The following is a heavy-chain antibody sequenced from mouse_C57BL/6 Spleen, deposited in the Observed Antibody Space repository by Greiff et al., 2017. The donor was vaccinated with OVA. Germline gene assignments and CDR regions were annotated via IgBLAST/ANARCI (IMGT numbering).Heavy chain of an antibody. CDR1: GFNIKDYY. CDR2: IDPEDGDT. V-gene: IGHV14-1*01. D-gene: IGHD1-1*01. CDR3: TTSITTVVAPDWFAY. J-gene: IGHJ3*01. Sequence: VQLQQSGAELVRPGASVKLSCTASGFNIKDYYMHWVKQRPEQGLEWIGRIDPEDGDTEYAPKFQGKATMTADTSSNTAYLQLSSLTSEDTAVYYCTTSITTVVAPDWFAYWGQGTLVTVSA.